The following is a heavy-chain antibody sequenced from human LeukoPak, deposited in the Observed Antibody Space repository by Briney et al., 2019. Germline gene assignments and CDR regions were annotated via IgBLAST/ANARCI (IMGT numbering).Heavy chain of an antibody. CDR1: GYTFTSYG. D-gene: IGHD3-3*01. V-gene: IGHV1-18*01. CDR2: ISAYNGNT. CDR3: ARDVLRFLEWFEGIDY. J-gene: IGHJ4*02. Sequence: GASVKVSCKASGYTFTSYGISWVRQAPGQGLEWMGWISAYNGNTNYAQKLQGRVTMTTDTSTSTAYMELRSLRSDDTAVYYCARDVLRFLEWFEGIDYWGQGTLVTVSS.